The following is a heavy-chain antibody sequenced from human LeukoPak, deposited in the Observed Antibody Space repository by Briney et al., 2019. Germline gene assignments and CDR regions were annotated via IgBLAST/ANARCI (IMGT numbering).Heavy chain of an antibody. CDR1: GFAFSSFW. CDR2: IRPDGSGA. Sequence: GGSLRLSCAASGFAFSSFWMSWVRQAPGKGLDWVANIRPDGSGASYVDSVKGRFTISRDNAKNSLYLQMNSLRVEDKAVYFFASADTGRGNSRNYDWGQGTLVTVSS. J-gene: IGHJ1*01. D-gene: IGHD3-16*01. CDR3: ASADTGRGNSRNYD. V-gene: IGHV3-7*01.